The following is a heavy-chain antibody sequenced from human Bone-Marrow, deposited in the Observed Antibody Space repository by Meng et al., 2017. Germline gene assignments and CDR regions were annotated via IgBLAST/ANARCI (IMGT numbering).Heavy chain of an antibody. J-gene: IGHJ4*02. Sequence: SCAASGFTFSSYAMHWVRQAPGKGLEWVAVISYDGSNKYYADSVKGRFTISRDNSKNTLYLQMNSLRAEDTSVYYCARWAGGEYYFDYWGQGTLVTVSS. D-gene: IGHD3-16*01. CDR2: ISYDGSNK. V-gene: IGHV3-30*01. CDR1: GFTFSSYA. CDR3: ARWAGGEYYFDY.